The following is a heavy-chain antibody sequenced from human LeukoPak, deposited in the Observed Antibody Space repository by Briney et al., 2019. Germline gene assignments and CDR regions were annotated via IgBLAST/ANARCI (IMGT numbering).Heavy chain of an antibody. CDR3: VKAPAFGWELQYYFDY. CDR2: ISSNGGST. J-gene: IGHJ4*02. D-gene: IGHD1-26*01. V-gene: IGHV3-64D*09. CDR1: GFTFSSYA. Sequence: GGSLRLSCSASGFTFSSYAMHWVRQAPGKGLEYVSAISSNGGSTYYADSVEGRFTISRDNSKNTLYLQMSSLRAEDTAVYYCVKAPAFGWELQYYFDYWGQGTLVTVSS.